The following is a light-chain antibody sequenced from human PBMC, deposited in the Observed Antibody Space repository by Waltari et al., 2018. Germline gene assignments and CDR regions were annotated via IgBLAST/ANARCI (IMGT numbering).Light chain of an antibody. V-gene: IGKV3-11*01. J-gene: IGKJ3*01. CDR1: QNIQTF. CDR2: DAV. Sequence: EIVLTQSPVTLSLSPGERATISCRDSQNIQTFLAWYQHRPGQPPRLLICDAVYRATGIPARFSGSGSGTDFTLSISSLEPEDFAVYFCQQRSDLPPVTFGPGTRVDI. CDR3: QQRSDLPPVT.